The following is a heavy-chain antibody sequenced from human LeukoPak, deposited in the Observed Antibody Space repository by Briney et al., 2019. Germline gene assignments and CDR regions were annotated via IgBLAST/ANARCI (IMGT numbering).Heavy chain of an antibody. Sequence: SETLSLTCTVSGGSISSGGYYWSWIRQHPGKGLEWIGYIYYSGSTYYNPSLKSRVTISVDTSKNQFSLKLSSVTAADTAVYYCAREPMVRGVRGFDYWGQGTLVTVSS. CDR2: IYYSGST. CDR1: GGSISSGGYY. CDR3: AREPMVRGVRGFDY. J-gene: IGHJ4*02. D-gene: IGHD3-10*01. V-gene: IGHV4-31*03.